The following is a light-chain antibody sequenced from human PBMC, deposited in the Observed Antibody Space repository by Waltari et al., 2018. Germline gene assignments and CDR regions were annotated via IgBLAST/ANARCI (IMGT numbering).Light chain of an antibody. CDR3: QYADTSLIT. CDR2: GAS. Sequence: EIALTQSPGTLSLSPGERATLSCRASQSVSSSYFAWYHHKPGQAPRLLIYGASNRATGIPDRFSGSGSGTDFTLTINRLEPEDFAVYYCQYADTSLITFGQGTRLETK. V-gene: IGKV3-20*01. CDR1: QSVSSSY. J-gene: IGKJ5*01.